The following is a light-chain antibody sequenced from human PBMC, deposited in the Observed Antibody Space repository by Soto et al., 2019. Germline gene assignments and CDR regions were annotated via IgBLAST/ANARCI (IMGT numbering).Light chain of an antibody. V-gene: IGKV1-5*01. CDR3: QHYSLYSPST. Sequence: DIHMTQSPSSLSVSVGDRVTITCRTRQNINAWLAWYQQRPGQAPKLLIYDASTVQSGVPSRFSGSGSGTEFTRTISSRQPDDSGTYYCQHYSLYSPSTFGQGTKVDIK. CDR1: QNINAW. J-gene: IGKJ1*01. CDR2: DAS.